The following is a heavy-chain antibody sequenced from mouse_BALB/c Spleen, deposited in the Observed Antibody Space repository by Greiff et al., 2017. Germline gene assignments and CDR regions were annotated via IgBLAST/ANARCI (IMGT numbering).Heavy chain of an antibody. CDR3: ARDRNDGDYHFDY. J-gene: IGHJ2*01. Sequence: EVKVVESGGGLVQPGGSLRLSCATSGFTFTDYYMSWVRQPPGKALEWLGFIRNKANGYTTEYSVSVKGRFTISRDNSQSILYLQMNTLRAEDSATYYCARDRNDGDYHFDYWGQGTTVTVSS. D-gene: IGHD2-3*01. CDR2: IRNKANGYTT. V-gene: IGHV7-3*02. CDR1: GFTFTDYY.